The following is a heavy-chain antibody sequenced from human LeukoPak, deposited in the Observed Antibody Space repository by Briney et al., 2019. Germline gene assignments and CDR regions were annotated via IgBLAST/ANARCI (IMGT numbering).Heavy chain of an antibody. J-gene: IGHJ6*02. CDR3: ARGLTNYYGSGTYYLSGGMDV. CDR2: ISYSGST. CDR1: GDSISSSSYY. V-gene: IGHV4-39*07. D-gene: IGHD3-10*01. Sequence: SETLSLTCTVSGDSISSSSYYWGWIRQPPGKGLEGIGTISYSGSTYYNPSLKSRVTISVDTSKNQFSLKLSSVTAADTAFYYCARGLTNYYGSGTYYLSGGMDVWGQGTTVTVSS.